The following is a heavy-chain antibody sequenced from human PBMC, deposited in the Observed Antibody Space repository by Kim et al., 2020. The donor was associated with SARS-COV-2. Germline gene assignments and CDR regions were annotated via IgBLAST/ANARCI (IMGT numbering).Heavy chain of an antibody. CDR2: IYYSGST. CDR3: AGSLWFGDHFDY. CDR1: GGSISSYY. Sequence: SETLSLTYTVSGGSISSYYWSWIRQPPGKGLEWIGYIYYSGSTNYNPSLKSRVTISVDTSKNQFSLKLSSVTAADTAVYYCAGSLWFGDHFDYWGQGTLVTVSS. D-gene: IGHD3-10*01. V-gene: IGHV4-59*01. J-gene: IGHJ4*02.